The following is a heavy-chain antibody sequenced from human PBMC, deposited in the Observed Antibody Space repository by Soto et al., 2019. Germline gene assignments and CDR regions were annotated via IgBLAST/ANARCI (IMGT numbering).Heavy chain of an antibody. D-gene: IGHD3-9*01. J-gene: IGHJ4*02. Sequence: QVQLVQSGAEVKKPGASVKVSCKASGYTFTSYAFNWVRQATGPGLEWMGWMNPNSGNTGYSQKFQGVVTMTRNTSISTAYLELSSLRSEETAVYYCSTIRRYYDILPDDWGQGTLVNVSS. CDR1: GYTFTSYA. CDR2: MNPNSGNT. V-gene: IGHV1-8*01. CDR3: STIRRYYDILPDD.